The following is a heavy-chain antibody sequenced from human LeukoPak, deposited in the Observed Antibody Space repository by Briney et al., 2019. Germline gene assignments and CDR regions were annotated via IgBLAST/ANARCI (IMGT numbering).Heavy chain of an antibody. CDR2: IYYSGST. CDR3: ATAPWDDYYGSGSYPDY. Sequence: SETLSLTCTVSGGSISSGDYYWSWIRQPPGKGLEWIGYIYYSGSTYYNPSLKSRVTISVDTSKNQFSLKLSSVTAADTAVYYCATAPWDDYYGSGSYPDYWDQGTLVTVSS. J-gene: IGHJ4*02. D-gene: IGHD3-10*01. CDR1: GGSISSGDYY. V-gene: IGHV4-30-4*01.